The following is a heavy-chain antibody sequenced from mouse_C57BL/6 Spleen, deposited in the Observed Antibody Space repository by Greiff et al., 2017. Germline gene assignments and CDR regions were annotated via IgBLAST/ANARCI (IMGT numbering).Heavy chain of an antibody. J-gene: IGHJ2*01. CDR2: LNPNNGGT. CDR1: GYTFTDYY. CDR3: SRGIYYCFDY. V-gene: IGHV1-26*01. D-gene: IGHD2-1*01. Sequence: VQLQQSGPELVKPGASVKISCKASGYTFTDYYMNWVKQSHGKSLEWIGDLNPNNGGTSYNQKFKGKATLTVDKSSSTAYMGLRSLTSEDSAVYYCSRGIYYCFDYWGQGTTRTVSS.